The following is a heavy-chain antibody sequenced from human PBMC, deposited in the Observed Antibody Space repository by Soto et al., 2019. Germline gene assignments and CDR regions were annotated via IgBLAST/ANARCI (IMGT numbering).Heavy chain of an antibody. CDR2: ISTSGSST. J-gene: IGHJ6*03. V-gene: IGHV3-11*01. D-gene: IGHD1-26*01. CDR3: ANLAKNYYHYMDV. CDR1: GFSFSNYY. Sequence: GGSLRLSCAASGFSFSNYYMSWIRQAPGKGLEWVSLISTSGSSTDYADSVKGRFTISRDNAKNSLSLQMNSLRAEDTAVYYCANLAKNYYHYMDVWGKGTTVTVSS.